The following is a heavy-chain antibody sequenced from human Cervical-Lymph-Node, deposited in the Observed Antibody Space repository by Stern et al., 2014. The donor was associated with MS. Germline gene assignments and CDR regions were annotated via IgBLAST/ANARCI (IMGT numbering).Heavy chain of an antibody. J-gene: IGHJ6*02. CDR2: IDPNSGDT. D-gene: IGHD1-1*01. CDR3: ARSLNWNDVEDYHYGLDV. V-gene: IGHV1-2*06. Sequence: VQLVQSGAEVKKPGASVKVTCKASGYTFTGYYLHWVRQAPGQGLEWMGRIDPNSGDTKYAQNFQDRVTMTRDTSISTAYMELSRLTSDDTAVYYCARSLNWNDVEDYHYGLDVWGQGTTVTVS. CDR1: GYTFTGYY.